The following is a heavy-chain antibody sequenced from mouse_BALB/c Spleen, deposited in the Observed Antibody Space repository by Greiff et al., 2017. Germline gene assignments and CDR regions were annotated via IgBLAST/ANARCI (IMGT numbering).Heavy chain of an antibody. V-gene: IGHV6-6*02. CDR1: GFTFSSYW. J-gene: IGHJ4*01. CDR2: IRLKSDNYAT. Sequence: EVKVEESGGGLVQPGGSMKLSCVASGFTFSSYWMSWVRQSPEKGLEWVAEIRLKSDNYATHYAESVKGKFTISRDDSKSRLYLQMNSLRAEDTGIYYCTNYGHYAMDYWGQGTSVTVSS. D-gene: IGHD1-2*01. CDR3: TNYGHYAMDY.